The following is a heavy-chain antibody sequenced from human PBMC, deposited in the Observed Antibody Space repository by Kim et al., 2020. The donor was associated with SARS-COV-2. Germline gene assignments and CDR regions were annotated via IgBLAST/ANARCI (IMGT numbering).Heavy chain of an antibody. D-gene: IGHD1-26*01. CDR3: ARLSNIVGTTKGSAFDI. CDR1: GYTFTNYL. Sequence: ASVKVSCKASGYTFTNYLITWVRQAPGQGLEWMGWISAYNGDTNYAQNFQGRVTFTTDTSTSTAYMELRSLRSDDTAVYYCARLSNIVGTTKGSAFDIWGQGTMVTVSS. J-gene: IGHJ3*02. V-gene: IGHV1-18*01. CDR2: ISAYNGDT.